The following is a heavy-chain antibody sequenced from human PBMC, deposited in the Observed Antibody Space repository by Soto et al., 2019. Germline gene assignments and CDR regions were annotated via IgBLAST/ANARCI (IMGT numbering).Heavy chain of an antibody. V-gene: IGHV4-39*01. D-gene: IGHD6-19*01. CDR2: IYYSGST. CDR1: GGSISSSSYY. CDR3: AGWIAVAGTVDP. Sequence: QLQLQESGPGLVKPSETLSLTCTVSGGSISSSSYYWGWIRQPPGKGLEWIGSIYYSGSTYYNPSLKSRVAISVDTSKNQLSLKLSSVTAADPAVYYCAGWIAVAGTVDPWGQGTLVTVSS. J-gene: IGHJ5*02.